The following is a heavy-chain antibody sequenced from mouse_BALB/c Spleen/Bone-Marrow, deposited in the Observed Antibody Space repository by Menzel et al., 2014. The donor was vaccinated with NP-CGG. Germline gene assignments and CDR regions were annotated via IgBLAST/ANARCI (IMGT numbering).Heavy chain of an antibody. D-gene: IGHD3-3*01. CDR3: ARRAGAY. J-gene: IGHJ3*01. CDR1: GFTFXSYT. V-gene: IGHV5-12-2*01. Sequence: DVQLVESGGGLVQPGGSLKLSCAASGFTFXSYTMSWVRQTPEKRLEWVAYISNGGGSTYYPDTVKGRFTISRDNAKNTLYLQMSSLKSEDTAMYYCARRAGAYWGQGTLVTVSA. CDR2: ISNGGGST.